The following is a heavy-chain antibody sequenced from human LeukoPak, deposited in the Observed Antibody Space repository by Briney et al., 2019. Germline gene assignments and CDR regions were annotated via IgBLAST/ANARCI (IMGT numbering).Heavy chain of an antibody. J-gene: IGHJ3*02. Sequence: PSETLSLTCTVSGGSISSSSYYWGWIRQPPGKGLEWIGSIYYSGSTYYNPSLKSRVTISVDTSKNQFSLKLSSVTAADTAVYYCARANIVLMVYARRGAFDIWGQGTMVTVSS. CDR1: GGSISSSSYY. D-gene: IGHD2-8*01. V-gene: IGHV4-39*07. CDR3: ARANIVLMVYARRGAFDI. CDR2: IYYSGST.